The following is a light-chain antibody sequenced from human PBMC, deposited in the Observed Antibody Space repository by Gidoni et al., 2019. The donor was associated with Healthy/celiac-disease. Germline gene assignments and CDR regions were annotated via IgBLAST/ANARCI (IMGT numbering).Light chain of an antibody. Sequence: DIVLTQSPATLSLSPGERATLSCRASQSVSSYLAWYQQKPGQAPRLLIYDASNRATGIPARFSGSGSGTDVNLTISSLEPEDFAVYYCQQRSNWPPVLTFGGGTKVEIK. CDR3: QQRSNWPPVLT. V-gene: IGKV3-11*01. CDR1: QSVSSY. J-gene: IGKJ4*01. CDR2: DAS.